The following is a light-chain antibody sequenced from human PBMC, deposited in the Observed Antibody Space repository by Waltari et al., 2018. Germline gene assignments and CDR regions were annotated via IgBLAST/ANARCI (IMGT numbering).Light chain of an antibody. CDR2: WAS. CDR3: QQYYATPT. Sequence: DIKLTQSPGSLAVSLGERATINCKCSSTVSSTDNGKNHLSWYHQKLGQPPTVLIYWASTRQSGVPDRFSGSGSGTDFNLTIDSLQIEDAGLYFCQQYYATPTFGQGTKLEIK. J-gene: IGKJ1*01. V-gene: IGKV4-1*01. CDR1: STVSSTDNGKNH.